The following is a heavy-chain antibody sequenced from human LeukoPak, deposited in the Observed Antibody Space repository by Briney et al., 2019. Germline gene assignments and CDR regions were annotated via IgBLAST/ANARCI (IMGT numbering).Heavy chain of an antibody. D-gene: IGHD6-13*01. CDR1: GFTFSSYG. J-gene: IGHJ4*02. CDR2: IWYDGSNK. V-gene: IGHV3-33*01. CDR3: ARVKGPNSSRWYIDY. Sequence: GGSLRLSCAASGFTFSSYGMHWVRQAPGKGLEWVAIIWYDGSNKYHADSVKGRFTISRDNSKNTLYLQMNSLSAEDTAVYYCARVKGPNSSRWYIDYWGQGTLVTVSS.